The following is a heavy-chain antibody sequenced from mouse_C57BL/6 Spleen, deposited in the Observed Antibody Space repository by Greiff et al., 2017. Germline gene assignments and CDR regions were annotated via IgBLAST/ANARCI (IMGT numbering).Heavy chain of an antibody. CDR2: INPNNGGT. V-gene: IGHV1-26*01. Sequence: EVQLQQSGPELVKPGASVKISCKASGYTFTDYYMNWVKQSHGKSLEWLGDINPNNGGTSYNQKFKGKATLTVDKSSSTAYMELRSLTSEDSAVYYCATPPYYDWGQGTTLTVSS. CDR1: GYTFTDYY. CDR3: ATPPYYD. J-gene: IGHJ2*01. D-gene: IGHD1-1*01.